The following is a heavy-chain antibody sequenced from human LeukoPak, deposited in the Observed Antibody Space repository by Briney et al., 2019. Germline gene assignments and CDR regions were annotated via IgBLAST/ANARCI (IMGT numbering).Heavy chain of an antibody. CDR1: GFTFSSYA. J-gene: IGHJ1*01. CDR2: ISGSGGST. D-gene: IGHD2-15*01. Sequence: PGGSLRLSCAASGFTFSSYAMSWVRQAPGKGLEWVSGISGSGGSTYYADSVKGRFTISRDNSKNTLYLQMNSLRAEDTAVYYCAKDRGIYCSGGSCYEFQHWGQGTLVTVSS. CDR3: AKDRGIYCSGGSCYEFQH. V-gene: IGHV3-23*01.